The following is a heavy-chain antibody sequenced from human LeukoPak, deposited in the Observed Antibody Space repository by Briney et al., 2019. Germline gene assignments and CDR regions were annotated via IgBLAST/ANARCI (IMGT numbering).Heavy chain of an antibody. V-gene: IGHV4-34*01. CDR2: INHSGST. J-gene: IGHJ3*01. CDR3: ARDAVQVWLCVGTLDV. Sequence: SETLCLTCAVYGGSFSGYYWSWIRQPPGKGLEWIGEINHSGSTNYNPSLKSRVTIAVDTSKNQFSLKLSSVTAADTAVYYCARDAVQVWLCVGTLDVWGHGTMVSVSS. CDR1: GGSFSGYY. D-gene: IGHD2-8*02.